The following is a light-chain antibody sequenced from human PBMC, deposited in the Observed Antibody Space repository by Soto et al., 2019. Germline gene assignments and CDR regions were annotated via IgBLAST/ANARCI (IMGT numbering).Light chain of an antibody. CDR3: LQDYDYPRT. Sequence: AIQMTQSPSSLSASVGDRVTITCRASHGIRDELCWYQQKAWKAPNLLISAASRLQSGVPSRFSGRGSGTDFTLTISSLQPEDFATYYCLQDYDYPRTFGQGTKVDIK. CDR2: AAS. V-gene: IGKV1-6*01. CDR1: HGIRDE. J-gene: IGKJ1*01.